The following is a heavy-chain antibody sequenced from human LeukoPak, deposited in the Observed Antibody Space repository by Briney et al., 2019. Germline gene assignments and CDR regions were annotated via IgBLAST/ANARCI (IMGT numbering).Heavy chain of an antibody. CDR2: MSPNSGDT. Sequence: ASVKVSCKASGYTFTSYDFNWVRRATGQRPEWMGWMSPNSGDTGYAQKFQDRVTMARNTSISTAYMELSSLRSDDTAVYYCARGPPNWGYDYWGPGTLVTVSS. J-gene: IGHJ4*02. CDR1: GYTFTSYD. V-gene: IGHV1-8*01. D-gene: IGHD7-27*01. CDR3: ARGPPNWGYDY.